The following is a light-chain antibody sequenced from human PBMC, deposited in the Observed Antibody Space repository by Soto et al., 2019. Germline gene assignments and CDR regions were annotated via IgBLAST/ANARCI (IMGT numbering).Light chain of an antibody. Sequence: LTQPRSVSGSPGQSVTISCTGTSSDVGGYNYVSWYQQHPGKAPKLMIYDVSKRPSGVPDRFSGSKSGNTASLTISGLQAEDEADYYCCSYAGTYTYVFGTGTKGTVL. CDR2: DVS. CDR1: SSDVGGYNY. CDR3: CSYAGTYTYV. V-gene: IGLV2-11*01. J-gene: IGLJ1*01.